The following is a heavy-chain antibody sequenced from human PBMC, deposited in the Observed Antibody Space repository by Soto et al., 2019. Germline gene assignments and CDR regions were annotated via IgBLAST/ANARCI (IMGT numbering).Heavy chain of an antibody. CDR3: ARDILSGGAYPDS. Sequence: GGSLRLSCAASGFTFSTYTMNWVRQAPGRGLEWISSISSGSSYIYYAGSVKGRFTISRDNAKNSLFLQMNSLRADDTAVYYCARDILSGGAYPDSWGQGTKVTVSS. D-gene: IGHD3-10*01. CDR1: GFTFSTYT. V-gene: IGHV3-21*01. CDR2: ISSGSSYI. J-gene: IGHJ5*01.